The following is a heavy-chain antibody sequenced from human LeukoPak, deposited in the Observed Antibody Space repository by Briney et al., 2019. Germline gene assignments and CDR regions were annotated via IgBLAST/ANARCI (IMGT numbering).Heavy chain of an antibody. V-gene: IGHV3-48*03. J-gene: IGHJ6*02. CDR3: ARDKASPFTYYGMDV. CDR1: RFTFSSYE. D-gene: IGHD6-6*01. Sequence: PGGSLRLSCAASRFTFSSYEMNWVRRAPGKGLESVAYISSSGSITYYADSVKGRFTISRDNANNSLSLLMNSLRAEDMAVYYCARDKASPFTYYGMDVWGQGTTVTVSS. CDR2: ISSSGSIT.